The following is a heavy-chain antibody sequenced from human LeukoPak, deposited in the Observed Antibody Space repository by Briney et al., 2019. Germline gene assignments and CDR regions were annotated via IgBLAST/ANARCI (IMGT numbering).Heavy chain of an antibody. CDR2: INPNSGGT. J-gene: IGHJ3*02. CDR1: GYTFTGYY. V-gene: IGHV1-2*02. D-gene: IGHD7-27*01. Sequence: GASVKVSCKASGYTFTGYYMHWVRQAPGQGLERMGWINPNSGGTNYAQKFQGRVTMTRDTSISTAYMELSRLRSDDTAVYYCARDLSPYNWGSRDAFDIWGQGTMVTVSS. CDR3: ARDLSPYNWGSRDAFDI.